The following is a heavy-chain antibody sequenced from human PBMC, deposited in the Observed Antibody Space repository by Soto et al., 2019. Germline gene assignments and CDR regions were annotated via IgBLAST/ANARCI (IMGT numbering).Heavy chain of an antibody. CDR3: AHRHRYSSSWTAAFDI. CDR1: GFSLSTRGVG. Sequence: SGPTLVNNTQTLTLTCTFSGFSLSTRGVGVGWIRQPPGKALEWLALIYWDDDKRYSPSLKNRLTITKDTSKNQVVLTMTNMDPVDTATYYCAHRHRYSSSWTAAFDIWGQGTMVTVSS. J-gene: IGHJ3*02. D-gene: IGHD6-13*01. V-gene: IGHV2-5*02. CDR2: IYWDDDK.